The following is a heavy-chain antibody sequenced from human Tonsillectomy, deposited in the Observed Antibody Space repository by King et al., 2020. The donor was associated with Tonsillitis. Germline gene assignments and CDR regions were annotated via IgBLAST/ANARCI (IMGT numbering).Heavy chain of an antibody. Sequence: QLVQSGAEVRKPGASVKVSCKASGFNFIDHDIHWVRQAPGQGLEWMGWITPNTGGTHSAQKFEGRVTMTRDTSTGTAHMELSRLTSDDTAVYYCARSDSVVVINDIVFDFWGQGTMITVSS. V-gene: IGHV1-2*02. CDR2: ITPNTGGT. D-gene: IGHD2-21*01. CDR3: ARSDSVVVINDIVFDF. J-gene: IGHJ3*01. CDR1: GFNFIDHD.